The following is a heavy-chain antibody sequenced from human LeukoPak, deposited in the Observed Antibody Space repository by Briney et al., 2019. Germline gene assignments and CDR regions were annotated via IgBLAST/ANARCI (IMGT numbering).Heavy chain of an antibody. D-gene: IGHD5/OR15-5a*01. CDR3: ARAMGRVWPDLVYYYGMDV. CDR2: ISGSGGST. Sequence: GGSLRLSCAASGFTFSSYAMSWVRQAPGKGLEWVSAISGSGGSTYYADSVKGRFTISRDNSKNTLYLQMNSLRAEDTAVYYCARAMGRVWPDLVYYYGMDVWGQGTTVTVSS. J-gene: IGHJ6*02. V-gene: IGHV3-23*01. CDR1: GFTFSSYA.